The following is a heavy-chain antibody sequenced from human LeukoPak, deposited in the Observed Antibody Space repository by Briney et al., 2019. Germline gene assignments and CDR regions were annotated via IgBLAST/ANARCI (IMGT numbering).Heavy chain of an antibody. D-gene: IGHD3-16*01. CDR3: AKDLTGGGAFDI. CDR1: GFIFSSHW. V-gene: IGHV3-7*03. Sequence: PGGSLRLSCAASGFIFSSHWMTWVRQAPGKGLEWVASIKQSGSEKYYADSVKGRFTVSRDNAKNTLYLQMNSLRAEDTAVYYCAKDLTGGGAFDIWGQGTMVTVSS. CDR2: IKQSGSEK. J-gene: IGHJ3*02.